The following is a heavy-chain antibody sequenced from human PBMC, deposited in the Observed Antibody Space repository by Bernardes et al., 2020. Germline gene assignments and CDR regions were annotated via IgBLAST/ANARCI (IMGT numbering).Heavy chain of an antibody. D-gene: IGHD4-17*01. CDR3: AKGLFYGDYAGY. V-gene: IGHV3-23*01. Sequence: GGSLRLSCTTSGFTFSSSWMGWVRQAPGKGLEWVSAISGSGGSTYYADSVKGRFTISRDNSKNTLYLQMNSLRAEDTAVYYCAKGLFYGDYAGYWGQGTLVTVSS. CDR1: GFTFSSSW. CDR2: ISGSGGST. J-gene: IGHJ4*02.